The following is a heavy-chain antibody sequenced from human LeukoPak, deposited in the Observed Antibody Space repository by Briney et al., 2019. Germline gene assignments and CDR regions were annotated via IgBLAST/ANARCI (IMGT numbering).Heavy chain of an antibody. J-gene: IGHJ3*02. CDR1: GFTSSSYA. CDR3: AKSRPMYYYDSSGYSNDAFDI. D-gene: IGHD3-22*01. V-gene: IGHV3-23*01. CDR2: ISGSGGST. Sequence: GXXRLSCAASGFTSSSYAMSWVRQAPGKGLEWVSAISGSGGSTYYADSVKGRFTISRDSSKNTLYLQMNSLRAEDTAVYYRAKSRPMYYYDSSGYSNDAFDIWGQGTMVTVSS.